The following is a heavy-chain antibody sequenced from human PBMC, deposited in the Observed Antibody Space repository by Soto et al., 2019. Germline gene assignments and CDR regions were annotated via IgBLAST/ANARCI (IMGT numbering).Heavy chain of an antibody. Sequence: GSLSLSCAASGFTFSNYNMNWVRQAPGKGLEWVSSISSSSSTIYYADSVKGRFTISRDNAKNSLYLQMNSLRDEDTAVYYCASRYYYDSSGYYYPYYYWGQGTLVTVSS. J-gene: IGHJ4*02. V-gene: IGHV3-48*02. D-gene: IGHD3-22*01. CDR1: GFTFSNYN. CDR3: ASRYYYDSSGYYYPYYY. CDR2: ISSSSSTI.